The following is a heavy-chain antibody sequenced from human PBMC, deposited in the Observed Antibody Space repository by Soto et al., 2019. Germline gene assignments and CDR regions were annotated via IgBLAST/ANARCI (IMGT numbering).Heavy chain of an antibody. CDR1: GYTFTSYD. CDR2: MNPNSGNT. J-gene: IGHJ6*02. CDR3: VYYCAKSNYGGDDYFQYGLDV. V-gene: IGHV1-8*01. Sequence: ASVKVSCKASGYTFTSYDINWVRQATGQGLEWMGWMNPNSGNTGYAQKFQGRVTMTRNTSINTAYLELSGLRSDDTADDTAVYYCAKSNYGGDDYFQYGLDVWGQGTTVTVSS. D-gene: IGHD2-21*02.